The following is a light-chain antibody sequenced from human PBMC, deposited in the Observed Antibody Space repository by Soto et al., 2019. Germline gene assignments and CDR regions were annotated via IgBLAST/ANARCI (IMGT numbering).Light chain of an antibody. Sequence: AIRMTQSPSSLSASTGDRVTITFRASQGISSYLAWYQQKPGKDPKLLIYAASTLQSGVPSRFSGSGSGTDFTLTISCLQSEDFATYYCQQYYSYPRTFGQGTKVEIK. CDR1: QGISSY. V-gene: IGKV1-8*01. CDR3: QQYYSYPRT. J-gene: IGKJ1*01. CDR2: AAS.